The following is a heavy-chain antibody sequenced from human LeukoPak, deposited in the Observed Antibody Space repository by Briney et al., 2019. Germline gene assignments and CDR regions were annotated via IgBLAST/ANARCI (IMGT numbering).Heavy chain of an antibody. J-gene: IGHJ6*03. CDR3: ATPTPHGSDPSLYYYYMDV. D-gene: IGHD3-10*01. Sequence: GGSLRLSCAASGFTFSSYGMSWVRQAPGKGLEWVSAISGSGGSTYYADSVKGRFTISRDNSKNTLYLQMNSLRAEDTAVYYCATPTPHGSDPSLYYYYMDVWGKGTTVTISS. CDR1: GFTFSSYG. CDR2: ISGSGGST. V-gene: IGHV3-23*01.